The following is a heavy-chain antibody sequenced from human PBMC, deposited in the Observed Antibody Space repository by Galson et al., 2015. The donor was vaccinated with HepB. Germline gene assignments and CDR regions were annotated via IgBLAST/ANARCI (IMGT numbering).Heavy chain of an antibody. CDR2: ICSGDSDI. CDR3: ARHARGYYDSSGSYYNL. J-gene: IGHJ5*02. D-gene: IGHD3-22*01. Sequence: QSGAEVKKPGESLKISCQGSGYSFTTYWIAWMRQMPGKGLEWMGSICSGDSDIRYRPSFQGQVTISADNSISTAYLQWSSLKASDTAMYYCARHARGYYDSSGSYYNLWGQGTLVTVSS. CDR1: GYSFTTYW. V-gene: IGHV5-51*01.